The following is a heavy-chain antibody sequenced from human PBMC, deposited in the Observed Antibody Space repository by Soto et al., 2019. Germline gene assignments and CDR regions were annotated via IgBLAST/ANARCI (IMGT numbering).Heavy chain of an antibody. CDR3: VKSRGGNNFDFFD. D-gene: IGHD5-12*01. CDR2: IRGNGDPP. V-gene: IGHV3-64D*06. J-gene: IGHJ1*01. CDR1: GFTFSSYA. Sequence: SGGSLRLSCSASGFTFSSYAMHWVRQAPGKGLEYVSGIRGNGDPPFYADSVKGRFTISRDNSKNTLYLQMSSLSADDTAVYYCVKSRGGNNFDFFDWGQGALLAVSS.